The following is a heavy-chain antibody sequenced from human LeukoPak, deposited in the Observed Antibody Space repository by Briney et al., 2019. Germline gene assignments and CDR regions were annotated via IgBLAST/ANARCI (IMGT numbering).Heavy chain of an antibody. CDR3: AREHSGYDFPGRDYYYMDV. J-gene: IGHJ6*03. D-gene: IGHD5-12*01. Sequence: PGGSLRLSCAASGFTFSSYNMNWVRQAPGKGLEWVSSISSTSRSYIYYADSVKGRFTISRDNAKNSLYLQMNRLRAEDTAVYYCAREHSGYDFPGRDYYYMDVWGKGTTVTASS. CDR2: ISSTSRSYI. CDR1: GFTFSSYN. V-gene: IGHV3-21*01.